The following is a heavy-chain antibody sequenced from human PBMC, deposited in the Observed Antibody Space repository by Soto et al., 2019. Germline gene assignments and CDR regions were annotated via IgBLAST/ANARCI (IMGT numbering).Heavy chain of an antibody. Sequence: SETLSLTCTVSGGSISSYYWSWILQPPGKGLEWIGYIYYSGSTNYNPSLKSRVTISVDTSKNQFSLKLSSVTAADTAVYYCARAELPAAIGSYFDYWGQGTPVTVSS. CDR1: GGSISSYY. CDR2: IYYSGST. J-gene: IGHJ4*02. D-gene: IGHD2-2*01. CDR3: ARAELPAAIGSYFDY. V-gene: IGHV4-59*01.